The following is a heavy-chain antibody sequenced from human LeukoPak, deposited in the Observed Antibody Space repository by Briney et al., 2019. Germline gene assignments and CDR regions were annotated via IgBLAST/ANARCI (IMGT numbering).Heavy chain of an antibody. Sequence: SETLSLTCAVYGGSFSGYYWSWIRQPPGKGLEWIGEINHSGSTNYNPSLKSRVTISVDTSKNQFSLKLSSVTAADTAAYYCATFFYGSGSYYKGADYWGQGTLVTVSS. J-gene: IGHJ4*02. D-gene: IGHD3-10*01. CDR1: GGSFSGYY. CDR2: INHSGST. V-gene: IGHV4-34*01. CDR3: ATFFYGSGSYYKGADY.